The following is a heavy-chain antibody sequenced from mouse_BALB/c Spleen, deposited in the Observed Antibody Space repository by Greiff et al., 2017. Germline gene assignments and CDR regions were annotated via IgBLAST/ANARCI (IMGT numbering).Heavy chain of an antibody. CDR1: GFLLSCYG. D-gene: IGHD2-4*01. J-gene: IGHJ4*01. CDR3: ARKGDYDPYYAMDY. CDR2: IWSGGST. Sequence: VMLMVSGPGLVQPSQSLSITCLVSGFLLSCYGVHWVRQSPGKGLEWLGVIWSGGSTDYNAAFISRLSISKDNSKSQVFFKMNSLQANDTAIYYCARKGDYDPYYAMDYWGQGTSVTVSS. V-gene: IGHV2-2*02.